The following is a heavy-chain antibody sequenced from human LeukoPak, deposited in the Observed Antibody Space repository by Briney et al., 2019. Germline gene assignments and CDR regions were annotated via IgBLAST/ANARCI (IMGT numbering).Heavy chain of an antibody. Sequence: SETLSVTCTVSGGSISRSSYYWGWIRQPPGKGLEWIGSIYYSGSTYYNPSLKSRVTISVDTPKNQFSLKLSSVTAADTAVYYCARQKGYSSGWYFDYWGQGTLVTVSS. D-gene: IGHD6-19*01. CDR2: IYYSGST. V-gene: IGHV4-39*01. CDR1: GGSISRSSYY. J-gene: IGHJ4*02. CDR3: ARQKGYSSGWYFDY.